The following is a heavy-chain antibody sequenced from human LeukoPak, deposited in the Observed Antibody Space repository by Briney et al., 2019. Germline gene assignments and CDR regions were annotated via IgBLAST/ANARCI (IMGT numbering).Heavy chain of an antibody. CDR1: GGSISISNYF. D-gene: IGHD6-19*01. Sequence: WETLSLTCSVSGGSISISNYFWGWIRQPPGKGLEWIASRSSTGITHYHSSLESRISVSVETSKSQFSLRLTSLTAADTAVYYYAFSGWFWGAFDYWGQGILVTVSS. CDR2: RSSTGIT. V-gene: IGHV4-39*01. CDR3: AFSGWFWGAFDY. J-gene: IGHJ4*02.